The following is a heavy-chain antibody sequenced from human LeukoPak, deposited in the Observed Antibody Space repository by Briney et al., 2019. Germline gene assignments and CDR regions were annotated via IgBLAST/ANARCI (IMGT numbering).Heavy chain of an antibody. V-gene: IGHV5-10-1*01. CDR1: GYSFTRYW. J-gene: IGHJ6*04. CDR2: IDPSDSYT. D-gene: IGHD5-12*01. CDR3: ARGTIVATIGYYNNYGMDV. Sequence: GESLKISCKGSGYSFTRYWISWVRQMPGKGLEWMGRIDPSDSYTNYSPSFQGHVTISADKSISTAYLQWSSLKASDTAMYYCARGTIVATIGYYNNYGMDVWGKGTTVTVSS.